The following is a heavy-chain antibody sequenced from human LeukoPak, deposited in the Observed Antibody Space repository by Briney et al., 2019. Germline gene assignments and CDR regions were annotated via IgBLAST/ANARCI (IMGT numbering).Heavy chain of an antibody. CDR1: GGSISSGDYY. CDR3: ARDLKVYDSSGYYAFDI. D-gene: IGHD3-22*01. Sequence: SETLSLTCTVSGGSISSGDYYWSWIRQPPGKGLEWIGYIYYSGTTYYNPSLKSRVTISVDTSKNQFSLKLTSVTAADTAVYYCARDLKVYDSSGYYAFDIWGQGTMVTVSS. V-gene: IGHV4-30-4*01. J-gene: IGHJ3*02. CDR2: IYYSGTT.